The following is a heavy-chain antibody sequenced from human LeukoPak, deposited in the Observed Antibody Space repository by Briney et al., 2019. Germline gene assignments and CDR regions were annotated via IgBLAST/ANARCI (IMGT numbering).Heavy chain of an antibody. J-gene: IGHJ4*02. Sequence: SQTLSLTCTVSGGSISSGGYYWSWIRQHPGKGLEWIGYIYYSGSTYYNPSLKSRPTISVDTSENQFFLNLTSVTAADTAVYYCARGSGSYFFDYWGQGTLVTVSS. CDR3: ARGSGSYFFDY. CDR1: GGSISSGGYY. D-gene: IGHD1-26*01. V-gene: IGHV4-31*03. CDR2: IYYSGST.